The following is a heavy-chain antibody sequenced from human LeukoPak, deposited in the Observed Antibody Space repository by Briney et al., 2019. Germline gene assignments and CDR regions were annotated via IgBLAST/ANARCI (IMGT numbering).Heavy chain of an antibody. D-gene: IGHD1-26*01. Sequence: ASVKVSCKASGYTFTGYYMHWVRQAPAQGLEWMGWINPNSGGTNYAQKLQGRVTMTTDTSTSTAYMELRSLRSDDTAVYYCARGEGATMSGDYWGQGTLVTVSS. V-gene: IGHV1-2*02. CDR1: GYTFTGYY. CDR3: ARGEGATMSGDY. J-gene: IGHJ4*02. CDR2: INPNSGGT.